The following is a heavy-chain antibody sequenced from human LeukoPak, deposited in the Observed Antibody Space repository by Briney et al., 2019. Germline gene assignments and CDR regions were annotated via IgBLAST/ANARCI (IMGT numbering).Heavy chain of an antibody. CDR2: IRSKTYGATT. V-gene: IGHV3-49*03. CDR3: TRDSALLGNYYYGMDV. D-gene: IGHD1-26*01. CDR1: GFTFSDSA. Sequence: QTGGSLTLSCTASGFTFSDSAMSWFRQAPGKGLAWVGFIRSKTYGATTEYAASVKGKFTISRDDSKSIAYLQMNSLKTEDTAVYYCTRDSALLGNYYYGMDVWGQGTTVTVSS. J-gene: IGHJ6*02.